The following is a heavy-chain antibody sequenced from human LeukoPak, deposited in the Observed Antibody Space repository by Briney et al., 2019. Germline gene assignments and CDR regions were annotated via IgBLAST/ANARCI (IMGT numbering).Heavy chain of an antibody. J-gene: IGHJ4*02. V-gene: IGHV4-59*01. D-gene: IGHD6-19*01. CDR3: ARDQRDSSGWYYFDY. CDR1: GGSISSYY. Sequence: SGTLSLTCAVSGGSISSYYWSWIRQPPGKGLEWIGYIYYSGSTNYNPSLKSRVTISVDTSKNQFSLKLSSVTAADTAVYYCARDQRDSSGWYYFDYWGQGTLVTVSS. CDR2: IYYSGST.